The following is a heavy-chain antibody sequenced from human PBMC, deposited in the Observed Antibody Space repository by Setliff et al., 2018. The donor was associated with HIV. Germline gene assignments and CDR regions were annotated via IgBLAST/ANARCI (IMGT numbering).Heavy chain of an antibody. J-gene: IGHJ4*02. CDR3: ARDYSGWYYFDC. CDR2: INHSGST. D-gene: IGHD6-19*01. V-gene: IGHV4-34*01. CDR1: GGSFSGYY. Sequence: PSETLSLTCAVYGGSFSGYYWSWIRQPPGKGLEWIGEINHSGSTNYNPSLKSRVTMSVDTSKNQFSLKLSSVTAADTAVYYCARDYSGWYYFDCWGQGTLVTVSS.